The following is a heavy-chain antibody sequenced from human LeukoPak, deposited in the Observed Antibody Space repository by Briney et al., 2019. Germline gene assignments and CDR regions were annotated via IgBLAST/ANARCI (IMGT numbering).Heavy chain of an antibody. CDR3: AREFTIFGVVIQRYDAFDI. Sequence: SGGSLRLSCAASGFTLSSHLMHWVRQAPGKGLVWVSRISSDGTYTNYADSVRGRFTISRDNAKNTLYLQMDSLRAEDTAVYYCAREFTIFGVVIQRYDAFDIWGQGTMVTVSS. CDR1: GFTLSSHL. D-gene: IGHD3-3*01. V-gene: IGHV3-74*01. CDR2: ISSDGTYT. J-gene: IGHJ3*02.